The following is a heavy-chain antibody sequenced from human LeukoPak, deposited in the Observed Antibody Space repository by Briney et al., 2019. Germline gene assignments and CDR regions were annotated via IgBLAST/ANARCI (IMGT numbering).Heavy chain of an antibody. CDR3: ARALWSGPVYYGMDV. CDR2: ISSRGSTI. V-gene: IGHV3-11*04. D-gene: IGHD3-10*01. CDR1: GFTFSDYY. Sequence: GGSLRLSCAASGFTFSDYYMSWIRQAPGKGLEWVSYISSRGSTIYYADSVKGRFTISRDNAKNSLYLQMNSLRAEDTAVYYCARALWSGPVYYGMDVWGQGTTVTVSS. J-gene: IGHJ6*02.